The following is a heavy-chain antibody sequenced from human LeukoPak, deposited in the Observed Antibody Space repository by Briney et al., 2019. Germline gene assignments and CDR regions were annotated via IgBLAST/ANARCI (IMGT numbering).Heavy chain of an antibody. CDR1: GGSISSYY. Sequence: SETLSLTCTVSGGSISSYYWSWIRQPPGKGLEWIGYIFSSGSTNYNPSLKSRVTISVDTSKNQFSLKLTSVTAADTAVYYCARGEYGVNSGLWGLFDHWGQGTLVTVSS. D-gene: IGHD4-23*01. V-gene: IGHV4-59*01. CDR3: ARGEYGVNSGLWGLFDH. CDR2: IFSSGST. J-gene: IGHJ4*02.